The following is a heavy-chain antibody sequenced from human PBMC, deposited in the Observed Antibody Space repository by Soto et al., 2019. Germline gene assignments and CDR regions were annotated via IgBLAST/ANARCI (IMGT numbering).Heavy chain of an antibody. CDR3: ARSRKQRWFRLGMDV. CDR2: IPHDGSNA. D-gene: IGHD6-25*01. J-gene: IGHJ6*02. V-gene: IGHV3-30-3*01. Sequence: GGSLRLSCAASGFTFSTYAMHWVRQAPGKGLEWVAAIPHDGSNAYYADSVKGRLTISRDNSKNTLYLEMSSLRVEDTAVYYCARSRKQRWFRLGMDVWGQGTTVTVSS. CDR1: GFTFSTYA.